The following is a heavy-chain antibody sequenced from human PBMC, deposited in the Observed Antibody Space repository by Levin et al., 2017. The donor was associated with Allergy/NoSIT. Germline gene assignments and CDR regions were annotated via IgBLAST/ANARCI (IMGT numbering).Heavy chain of an antibody. CDR1: GFTFSDYY. CDR2: ISSSGSTI. D-gene: IGHD3-22*01. V-gene: IGHV3-11*01. Sequence: GGSLRLSCAASGFTFSDYYMSWIRQAPGKGLEWVSYISSSGSTIYYADSVKGRFTISRDNAKNSLYLQMNSLRAEDTAVYYCARDRPYYYDSSGYFDYWGQGTLVTVSS. J-gene: IGHJ4*02. CDR3: ARDRPYYYDSSGYFDY.